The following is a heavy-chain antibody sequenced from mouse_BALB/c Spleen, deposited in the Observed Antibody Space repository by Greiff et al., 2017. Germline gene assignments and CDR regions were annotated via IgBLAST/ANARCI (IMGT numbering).Heavy chain of an antibody. CDR2: ISSGSSTI. V-gene: IGHV5-17*02. J-gene: IGHJ4*01. Sequence: EVHLVESGGGLVQPGGSRKLSCAASGFTFSSFGMHWVRQAPEKGLEWVAYISSGSSTIYSADTVRGRFTTSRDNPKNTLFLQMTSLRSEDTAMYYCARGSSYEDYAMDYWGQGTSVTVSA. D-gene: IGHD1-1*01. CDR1: GFTFSSFG. CDR3: ARGSSYEDYAMDY.